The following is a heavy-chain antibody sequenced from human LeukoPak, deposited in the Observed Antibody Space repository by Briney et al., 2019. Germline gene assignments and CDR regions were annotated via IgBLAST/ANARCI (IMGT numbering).Heavy chain of an antibody. Sequence: GESLKISCKGSGYSFTSYWIGWVRQMPGKGLEWMGIIYPGDSDTRYSPSFQGQVTISADKSISTAYLQWSSLKASDTAMYYCARLASGGYFDWLLSGGFGYWGQGTLVTVSS. J-gene: IGHJ4*02. V-gene: IGHV5-51*01. CDR2: IYPGDSDT. CDR1: GYSFTSYW. CDR3: ARLASGGYFDWLLSGGFGY. D-gene: IGHD3-9*01.